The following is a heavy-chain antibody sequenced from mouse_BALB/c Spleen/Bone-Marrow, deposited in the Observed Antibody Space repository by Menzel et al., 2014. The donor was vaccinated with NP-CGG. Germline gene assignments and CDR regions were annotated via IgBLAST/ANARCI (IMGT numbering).Heavy chain of an antibody. CDR3: AREGITTVEDGAMDY. Sequence: VQLKESGAELVKPGASVKLSCTASGFNIKDTYMHWVKQRPEQGLEWIGRIDPANGNTKYDPKFQGKATITADTSSNTAYLQLSSLTSEDTAVYYCAREGITTVEDGAMDYWGQGTSVTVSS. CDR1: GFNIKDTY. D-gene: IGHD1-1*01. J-gene: IGHJ4*01. V-gene: IGHV14-3*02. CDR2: IDPANGNT.